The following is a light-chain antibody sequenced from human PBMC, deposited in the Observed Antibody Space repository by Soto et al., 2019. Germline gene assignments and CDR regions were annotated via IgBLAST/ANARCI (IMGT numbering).Light chain of an antibody. Sequence: QSVLTQPASASGTPGQRITISCSGSNSNIGSNNVNWYQQLPGTAPRVLIYNKSQRPSGVPDRFSGSKSGTSASLAISGLQAEDEADYYCASWDDTMNGWVFGGGTKVTVL. V-gene: IGLV1-44*01. CDR3: ASWDDTMNGWV. CDR1: NSNIGSNN. J-gene: IGLJ3*02. CDR2: NKS.